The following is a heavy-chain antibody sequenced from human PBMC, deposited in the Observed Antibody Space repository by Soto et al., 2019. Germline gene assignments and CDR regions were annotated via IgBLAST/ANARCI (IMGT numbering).Heavy chain of an antibody. V-gene: IGHV1-69*01. Sequence: QVQLVQSGAELKKPGSSVKVSCGASGGTFSSYPINWVRQAPGQGLEWMGGIIPFFGTSNYAQKFQGRVTITADASTSTAAMELRSLRSEATAVYYCARVGHITNYGMAVWGQGTTVTVSS. D-gene: IGHD1-26*01. CDR1: GGTFSSYP. J-gene: IGHJ6*02. CDR2: IIPFFGTS. CDR3: ARVGHITNYGMAV.